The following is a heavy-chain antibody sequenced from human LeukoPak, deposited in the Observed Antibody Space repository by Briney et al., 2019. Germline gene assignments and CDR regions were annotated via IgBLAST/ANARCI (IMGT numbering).Heavy chain of an antibody. D-gene: IGHD6-6*01. CDR3: AGGGVYSSSPFDY. Sequence: GGSLRLSCAASGFTFSNYWMRWVRQAPGKGLVWVSRINSEGSSTNYADSVKGRFTISRDNAKNTLSLQMNSLRAEDTAVYYCAGGGVYSSSPFDYWGQGTLVTVSS. J-gene: IGHJ4*02. CDR1: GFTFSNYW. CDR2: INSEGSST. V-gene: IGHV3-74*01.